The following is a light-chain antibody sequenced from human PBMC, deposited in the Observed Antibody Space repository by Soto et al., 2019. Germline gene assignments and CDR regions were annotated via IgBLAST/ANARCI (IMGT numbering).Light chain of an antibody. CDR1: QSVSSSY. J-gene: IGKJ2*01. Sequence: EIVLTQSPGTLSLSPGERATLSCRASQSVSSSYLVWYQQKPGQAPRLLIYGASSRATGIPDRFSGSGSGTDFTLTITRLGAEDFAVYYCQQYGSSPRTFGQGTKLEI. CDR2: GAS. CDR3: QQYGSSPRT. V-gene: IGKV3-20*01.